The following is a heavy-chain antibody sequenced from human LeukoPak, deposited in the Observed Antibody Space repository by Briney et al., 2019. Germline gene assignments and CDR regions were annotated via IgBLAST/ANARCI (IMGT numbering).Heavy chain of an antibody. D-gene: IGHD3-16*01. CDR2: MNPNSGNT. J-gene: IGHJ3*02. CDR3: ARGRIMITFGGVTPDAFDI. CDR1: GYTFTSYD. Sequence: GASVKVSCKASGYTFTSYDINWVRQATGQGLEWMGWMNPNSGNTGYAQKFQGRVTMTRNTSISTAYMELSSLRSEDTAVYYCARGRIMITFGGVTPDAFDIWGQGTMVTVSS. V-gene: IGHV1-8*01.